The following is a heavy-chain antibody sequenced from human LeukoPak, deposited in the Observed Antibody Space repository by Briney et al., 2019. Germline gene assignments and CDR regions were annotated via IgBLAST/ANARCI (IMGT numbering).Heavy chain of an antibody. CDR3: ARRLYYHSSGLMVEDAFDT. CDR2: IYPGDSDT. J-gene: IGHJ3*02. Sequence: GESLKISCKGSGYSFSNYWIGWVRQMPGQGLEWMGIIYPGDSDTRYGPSFQGQVTVSADKSISTVYLQWSSLKASDTAMYYCARRLYYHSSGLMVEDAFDTWGQGTMVNVSP. CDR1: GYSFSNYW. D-gene: IGHD3-22*01. V-gene: IGHV5-51*01.